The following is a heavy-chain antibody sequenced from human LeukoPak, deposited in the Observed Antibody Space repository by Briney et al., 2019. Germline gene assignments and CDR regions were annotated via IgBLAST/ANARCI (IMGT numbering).Heavy chain of an antibody. CDR3: AKAASGSERTYYFDY. D-gene: IGHD1-26*01. V-gene: IGHV3-21*04. CDR1: GFTFSSYS. CDR2: ISSSSSYI. Sequence: GGSLRLSCAASGFTFSSYSMNWVRQAPGKGLEWVSSISSSSSYIYYADSVKGRFTISRDNAKNTLYLQMNSLRAEDTAVYYCAKAASGSERTYYFDYWGQGTLVTVSS. J-gene: IGHJ4*02.